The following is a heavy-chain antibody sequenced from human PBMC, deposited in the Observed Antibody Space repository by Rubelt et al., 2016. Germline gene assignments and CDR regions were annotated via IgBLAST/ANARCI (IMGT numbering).Heavy chain of an antibody. CDR2: IKPDGSDK. Sequence: EVLLVQSGGGLVEPGGSLRLSCAASGFTFGSFWMTWVRQAPGKGLEWVGHIKPDGSDKYYIDSVKGRFTISIDNAKNSLFLQMDSLRAEETAVYYCVRAHYGDYSWGQGTLVSVSS. V-gene: IGHV3-7*01. CDR3: VRAHYGDYS. J-gene: IGHJ4*02. CDR1: GFTFGSFW. D-gene: IGHD4-17*01.